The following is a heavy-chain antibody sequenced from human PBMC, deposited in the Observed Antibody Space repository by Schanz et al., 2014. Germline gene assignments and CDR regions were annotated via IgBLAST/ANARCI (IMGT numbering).Heavy chain of an antibody. CDR3: ARKMKLGVYGGKGHDSLDI. V-gene: IGHV3-74*02. CDR2: INSVGSNT. D-gene: IGHD4-17*01. CDR1: GFSLDIFA. J-gene: IGHJ3*02. Sequence: EVHLLESGGGLVEPGGSLRLSCATSGFSLDIFAVSWVRQDPGKGLVWVARINSVGSNTDYADSVTGRFTISRDNAKNTLYLQMNTLRAEDTAVYYCARKMKLGVYGGKGHDSLDIWGQGTMVTVSS.